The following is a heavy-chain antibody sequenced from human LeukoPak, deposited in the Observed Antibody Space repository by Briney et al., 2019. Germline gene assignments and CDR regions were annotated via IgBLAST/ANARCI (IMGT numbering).Heavy chain of an antibody. CDR2: ISTYNGNT. CDR3: ARVLGLRITVAVHDYYYYGLDV. Sequence: ASVKVSCKASGYTFNNYAVSWVRQAPGQRLEWMGWISTYNGNTNYAQELRGRVTMTTDTSTSTVYMELRSLRSDDTAVYYCARVLGLRITVAVHDYYYYGLDVWGQGTTVIVSS. D-gene: IGHD6-19*01. CDR1: GYTFNNYA. V-gene: IGHV1-18*01. J-gene: IGHJ6*02.